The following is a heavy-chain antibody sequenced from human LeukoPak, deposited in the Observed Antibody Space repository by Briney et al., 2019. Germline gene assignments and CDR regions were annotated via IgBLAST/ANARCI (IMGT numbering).Heavy chain of an antibody. CDR2: INIDSITV. CDR3: STAKFDN. J-gene: IGHJ4*02. Sequence: GRTLRLSCAASGVPLSSYSINWVRQASGKGLEWVSYINIDSITVNYADSVKGRFTISRDNAKNSLYLQMNSLRAEDTAVYYCSTAKFDNWGQGTLLTVSS. V-gene: IGHV3-48*01. CDR1: GVPLSSYS.